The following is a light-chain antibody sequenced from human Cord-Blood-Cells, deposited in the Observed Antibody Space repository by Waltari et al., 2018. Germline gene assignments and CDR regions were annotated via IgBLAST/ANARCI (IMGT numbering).Light chain of an antibody. V-gene: IGKV1-39*01. CDR2: AAS. J-gene: IGKJ3*01. CDR3: QQSYSTPL. CDR1: QSISSY. Sequence: DIQMTQSPSSLSASVGDRVTITCRASQSISSYLNWYQQKPGKAPKVQIYAASSLQSGVPSRFSGSGSETDLTLTSSSLQPEDFATYYCQQSYSTPLFGPGTKVEIK.